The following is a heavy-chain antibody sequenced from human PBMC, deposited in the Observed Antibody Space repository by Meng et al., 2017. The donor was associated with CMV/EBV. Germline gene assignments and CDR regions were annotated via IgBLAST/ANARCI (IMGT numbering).Heavy chain of an antibody. CDR3: ARHKGASSSWRGGFDY. CDR2: IYYSGST. D-gene: IGHD6-13*01. V-gene: IGHV4-34*01. CDR1: GGSFSGYY. J-gene: IGHJ4*02. Sequence: GSLRLSCAVYGGSFSGYYWSWIRQPPGKGLEWIGNIYYSGSTYYNPSLKSRVTISVDTSKNQFSLKLSSVTAADTAVYYCARHKGASSSWRGGFDYWGQGTLVTVSS.